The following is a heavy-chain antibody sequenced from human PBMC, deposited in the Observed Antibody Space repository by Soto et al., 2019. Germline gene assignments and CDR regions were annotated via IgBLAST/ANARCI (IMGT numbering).Heavy chain of an antibody. CDR1: GGSISSGDDF. J-gene: IGHJ6*02. V-gene: IGHV4-30-4*01. Sequence: QVQLQESGPGLVKPSQTLSLTCTVSGGSISSGDDFWTWIRQPPGKGLEWIGYIYYSGSTYYNPSLKSRLTTSVDMSKNQFSLKLSSVTAADTAVYYCARDRAKWKDYYYYGMDVWGQGTTVTVSS. CDR2: IYYSGST. D-gene: IGHD1-20*01. CDR3: ARDRAKWKDYYYYGMDV.